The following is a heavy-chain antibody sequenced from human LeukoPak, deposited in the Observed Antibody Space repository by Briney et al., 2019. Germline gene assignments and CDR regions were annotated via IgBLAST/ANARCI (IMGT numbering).Heavy chain of an antibody. J-gene: IGHJ4*02. CDR2: INHSGST. Sequence: SETLSLTCAVYGGSFSGYYWSWIRQPPGKGLEWIGEINHSGSTNYNPSLMSRVTISVDTSKNQFSLKLSSVTAADTAVYYCAMSVDTAMAVGGFDYWGQGTLVTVSS. D-gene: IGHD5-18*01. CDR1: GGSFSGYY. V-gene: IGHV4-34*01. CDR3: AMSVDTAMAVGGFDY.